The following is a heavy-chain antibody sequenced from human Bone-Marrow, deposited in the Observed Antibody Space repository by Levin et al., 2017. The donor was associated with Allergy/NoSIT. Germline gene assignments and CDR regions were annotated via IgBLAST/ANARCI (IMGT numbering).Heavy chain of an antibody. J-gene: IGHJ4*02. Sequence: SQTLSLTCTVSAGSISSTNYYWSWIRQPAGKGLEWIGRISSSGSTNYNPSLKSRVTISLDTSKKQFSLKLTSVTAADTAVYYCARDGTYSGYDLLFDSWGQGILVTVSS. CDR2: ISSSGST. D-gene: IGHD5-12*01. CDR1: AGSISSTNYY. V-gene: IGHV4-61*02. CDR3: ARDGTYSGYDLLFDS.